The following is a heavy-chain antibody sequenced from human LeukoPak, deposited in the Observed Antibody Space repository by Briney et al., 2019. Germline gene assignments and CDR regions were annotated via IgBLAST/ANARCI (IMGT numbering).Heavy chain of an antibody. V-gene: IGHV1-2*02. D-gene: IGHD3-3*01. Sequence: ASVKVSFKASGYTFTGYYMHWVRQAPGQGLEWIGWINPNSGGTNYSQKYQGRGTMTRDTSISTAYMELRRRRSNATAVYDCERDQNLASIDAFCFDYWGQGTLVTVSS. CDR1: GYTFTGYY. CDR3: ERDQNLASIDAFCFDY. CDR2: INPNSGGT. J-gene: IGHJ4*02.